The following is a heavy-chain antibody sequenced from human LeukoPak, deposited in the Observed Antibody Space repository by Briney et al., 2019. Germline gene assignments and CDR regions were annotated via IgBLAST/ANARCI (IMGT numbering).Heavy chain of an antibody. D-gene: IGHD2-15*01. CDR2: INHSGST. J-gene: IGHJ1*01. V-gene: IGHV4-34*01. CDR3: ARGILGYCSGGSCYSFPH. CDR1: DGSFSGYY. Sequence: PSETLSLTCAVYDGSFSGYYWSWIRQPPGKGLEWIGEINHSGSTNYNPSLKSRVTISVDTSKNQFSLKLSSVTAADTAVYYCARGILGYCSGGSCYSFPHLGQGTLVTVSS.